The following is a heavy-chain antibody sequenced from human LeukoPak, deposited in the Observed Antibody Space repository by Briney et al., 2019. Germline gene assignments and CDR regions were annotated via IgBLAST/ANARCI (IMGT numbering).Heavy chain of an antibody. CDR3: ARDRTDIYSSGWYSIYYYYYMDV. V-gene: IGHV1-2*02. CDR2: INPNSGGT. Sequence: GASVKVSCKASGYSFTGYRLHWVRQAPGQGLEWMGWINPNSGGTNYAQKFQGRVTMTRDTSISTAYMELSRLRSDDTAVYYCARDRTDIYSSGWYSIYYYYYMDVWGKGTTVTVSS. D-gene: IGHD6-19*01. J-gene: IGHJ6*03. CDR1: GYSFTGYR.